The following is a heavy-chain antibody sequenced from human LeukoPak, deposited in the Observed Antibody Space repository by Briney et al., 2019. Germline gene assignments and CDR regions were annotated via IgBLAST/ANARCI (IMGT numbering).Heavy chain of an antibody. V-gene: IGHV4-59*01. Sequence: PSESLSLTCTVSGCSISSYYWSWIRQPPGKGLEWIGYIYYGGSTVYNPSLKSRVTLSVDTSNNQFSLRLSSVTAADTAVYYCARDIGPKTGYCRGGSCYPAEGYFDYWGQGTLVTVSS. CDR3: ARDIGPKTGYCRGGSCYPAEGYFDY. CDR2: IYYGGST. D-gene: IGHD2-15*01. CDR1: GCSISSYY. J-gene: IGHJ4*02.